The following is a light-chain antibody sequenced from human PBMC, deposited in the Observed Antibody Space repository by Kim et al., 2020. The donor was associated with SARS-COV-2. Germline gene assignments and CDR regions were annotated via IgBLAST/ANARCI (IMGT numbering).Light chain of an antibody. CDR1: QAISKY. Sequence: ASIGDRVTITCRASQAISKYLAGYQQKPGKAPKLLIHGASTLQSGVPSRFSGSGFGTDFTLTISSLQPEDVATYYCQRYNGAPWTFGQGTKVDIK. J-gene: IGKJ1*01. CDR2: GAS. CDR3: QRYNGAPWT. V-gene: IGKV1-27*01.